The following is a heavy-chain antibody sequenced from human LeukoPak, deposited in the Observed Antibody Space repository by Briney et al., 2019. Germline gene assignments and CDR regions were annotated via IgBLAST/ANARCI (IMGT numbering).Heavy chain of an antibody. V-gene: IGHV4-59*12. CDR3: ARGVGYCSGGSCVDY. Sequence: SETLSLTCTVSGGSISSYYWSWIRQPPGKGLEWIGYIYYSGSTNYNPSLKSRVTISVDTSKNQFSLKLSSVTAADTAVYYCARGVGYCSGGSCVDYWGQGTLVTVSS. CDR2: IYYSGST. CDR1: GGSISSYY. J-gene: IGHJ4*02. D-gene: IGHD2-15*01.